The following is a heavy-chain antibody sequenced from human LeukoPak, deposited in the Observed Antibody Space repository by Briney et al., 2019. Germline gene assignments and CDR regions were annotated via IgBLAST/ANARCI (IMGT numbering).Heavy chain of an antibody. V-gene: IGHV3-13*01. J-gene: IGHJ4*02. CDR2: IGTAGDT. CDR3: ARALPGGYFDY. Sequence: GGSLRLSCAASGFTFSSYDMHWVRQATGKGLEWVSAIGTAGDTYYPGSVKGRFTISRENAKNSLYPQMNSLRAGDTAVYYCARALPGGYFDYWGQGTLVTVSS. D-gene: IGHD1-26*01. CDR1: GFTFSSYD.